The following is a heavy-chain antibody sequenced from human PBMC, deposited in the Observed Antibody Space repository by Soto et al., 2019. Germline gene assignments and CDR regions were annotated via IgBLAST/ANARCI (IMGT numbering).Heavy chain of an antibody. CDR3: VKDMGYGSSSTFDY. CDR2: ISRNSGTI. D-gene: IGHD6-6*01. Sequence: EVKLLESGGGLVQPGRSLRLSCVVSGFTFDDYVMHWVRQAPGKGLEWVSGISRNSGTIEYADSVKGRFTVSRDNAKNSMYLQMDSLRAEDTALYYCVKDMGYGSSSTFDYWGQGTLVTVSS. CDR1: GFTFDDYV. V-gene: IGHV3-9*01. J-gene: IGHJ4*02.